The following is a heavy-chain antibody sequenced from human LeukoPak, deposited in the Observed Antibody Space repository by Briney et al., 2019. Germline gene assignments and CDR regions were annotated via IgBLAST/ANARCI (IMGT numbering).Heavy chain of an antibody. CDR2: ISSSGSTI. CDR1: GFTFSDYY. V-gene: IGHV3-11*04. CDR3: AREAGYCSSTSCSYYYYMDV. D-gene: IGHD2-2*03. J-gene: IGHJ6*03. Sequence: GGSLRLSCAASGFTFSDYYMTWIRQAPGRGLEWVSYISSSGSTIYYADSAKGRCTISRDSAKNSLFLQMNSLRAEDTAVYYCAREAGYCSSTSCSYYYYMDVWGKGTTVTVSS.